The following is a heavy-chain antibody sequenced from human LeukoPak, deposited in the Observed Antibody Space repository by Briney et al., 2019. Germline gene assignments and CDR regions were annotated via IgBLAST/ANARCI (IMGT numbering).Heavy chain of an antibody. D-gene: IGHD3-22*01. CDR3: ARHPEGTMIVVARFDP. CDR2: IKQDGSEK. J-gene: IGHJ5*02. Sequence: QPGGSLRLSCAASGFTFSSYWMSWVRQAPGKGLEWVANIKQDGSEKYYVDSVKGRFTISRDNAKNSLYLQMNSLRAEDTAVYYCARHPEGTMIVVARFDPWGQGTLVTVSS. CDR1: GFTFSSYW. V-gene: IGHV3-7*01.